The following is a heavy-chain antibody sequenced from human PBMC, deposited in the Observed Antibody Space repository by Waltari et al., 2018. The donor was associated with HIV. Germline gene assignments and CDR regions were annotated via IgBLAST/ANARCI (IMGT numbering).Heavy chain of an antibody. CDR3: ARMVVEMATITGADWYFDL. Sequence: QVTLRESGPALVKPTQTLTLTCTFSGFSLSTSGMCVSWIRQPPGKALEWLALIDWDDDKYYSTSLKTRLTISKDTSKNQVVLTMTNMDPVDTATYYCARMVVEMATITGADWYFDLWGRGTLVTVSS. CDR1: GFSLSTSGMC. J-gene: IGHJ2*01. CDR2: IDWDDDK. V-gene: IGHV2-70*01. D-gene: IGHD5-12*01.